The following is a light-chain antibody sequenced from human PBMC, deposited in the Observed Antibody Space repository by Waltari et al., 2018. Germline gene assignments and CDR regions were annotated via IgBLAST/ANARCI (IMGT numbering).Light chain of an antibody. CDR3: MILHNNAVV. Sequence: QAVLTQPASLSASPGASASLTCTLRSDINVATYKHYWYQQRPGSPPQFLVKYRSDSSNERGSGVPSRFSGSRDTSANAGILLISGLQSEDEADYYCMILHNNAVVFGGGTTLTVL. CDR2: YRSDSSN. J-gene: IGLJ3*02. V-gene: IGLV5-45*01. CDR1: SDINVATYK.